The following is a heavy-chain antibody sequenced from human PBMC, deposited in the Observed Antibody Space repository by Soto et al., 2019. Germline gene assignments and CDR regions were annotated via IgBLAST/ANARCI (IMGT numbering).Heavy chain of an antibody. D-gene: IGHD5-12*01. J-gene: IGHJ4*02. V-gene: IGHV3-21*01. CDR3: ARVDGYTYPNDY. Sequence: GGSLRLSCAAAGFNFSSHSRNWVRQAPGKGLEWVSSITSRSDYIYYADSLKGRFTISRDNAKNSLYLQMHSLRAEDTAFYYCARVDGYTYPNDYWGQGTLVTVPS. CDR2: ITSRSDYI. CDR1: GFNFSSHS.